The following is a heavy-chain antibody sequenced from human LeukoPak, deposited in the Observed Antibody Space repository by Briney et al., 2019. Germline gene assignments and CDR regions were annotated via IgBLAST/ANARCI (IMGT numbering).Heavy chain of an antibody. CDR1: GASIIGGSYH. V-gene: IGHV4-39*01. J-gene: IGHJ4*02. CDR2: IYYTGTT. D-gene: IGHD6-6*01. CDR3: AIYSNSAAGY. Sequence: SETRPPTCPFLGASIIGGSYHGAWFARPQGKGLEWIGTIYYTGTTYYNPPLKSRVAISVDTSKNQFSLTLNSVTAADTAVYYCAIYSNSAAGYWGQGALVTISS.